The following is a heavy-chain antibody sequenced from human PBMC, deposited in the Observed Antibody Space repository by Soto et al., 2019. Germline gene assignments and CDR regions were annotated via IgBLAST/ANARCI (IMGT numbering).Heavy chain of an antibody. CDR1: GFTFGSFS. D-gene: IGHD3-3*01. CDR3: ARDTYDFWSGYFNSATNFDS. Sequence: EVQLVESGGGLVKPGGSLRLSCAASGFTFGSFSMNWVRQAPGKGLEWVSSICSSSSYIYYADSVKGRFTISRDNAKNSLYLQMNSLRAEDTAVYYCARDTYDFWSGYFNSATNFDSWGQGTLVTVSS. CDR2: ICSSSSYI. V-gene: IGHV3-21*01. J-gene: IGHJ4*02.